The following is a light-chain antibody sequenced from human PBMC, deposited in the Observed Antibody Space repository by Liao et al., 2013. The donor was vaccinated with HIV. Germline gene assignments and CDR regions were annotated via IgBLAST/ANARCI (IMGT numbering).Light chain of an antibody. J-gene: IGLJ2*01. CDR1: NIGSKS. Sequence: SYELTQPPSVSVAPGKTARITCGGNNIGSKSVHWYQQKPGQAPVLVIYYDSDRPSGIPERFSGSNSGNTATLTISRVEAGDEADYYCQAWDSSTGDVAFGGGTKLTVL. CDR3: QAWDSSTGDVA. V-gene: IGLV3-21*01. CDR2: YDS.